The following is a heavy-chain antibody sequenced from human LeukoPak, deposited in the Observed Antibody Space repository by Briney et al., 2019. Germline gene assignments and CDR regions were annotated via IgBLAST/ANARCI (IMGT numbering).Heavy chain of an antibody. CDR3: ARGDMATIVPYYFGY. Sequence: ASVKVSCKASGYTFTSYGISWVRQAPGQGLEWMGWISAYNGNTNYAQKLQGRVTMTTDTSTSTAYMELRSLRSDDTAVYYCARGDMATIVPYYFGYWGQGTLVTVSS. CDR2: ISAYNGNT. V-gene: IGHV1-18*01. CDR1: GYTFTSYG. D-gene: IGHD5-24*01. J-gene: IGHJ4*02.